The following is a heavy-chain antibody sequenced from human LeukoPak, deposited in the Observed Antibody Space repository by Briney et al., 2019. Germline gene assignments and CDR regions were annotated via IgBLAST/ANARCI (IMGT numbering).Heavy chain of an antibody. V-gene: IGHV1-2*06. CDR3: ARSERGFV. Sequence: GASVKVSCKASGYTFTGYYMHWVRQAPGQGLEWMGRIYPNGGGTNYAQKFQGRVTMTRDTSISTAYMELSRLRSDDTAVYYCARSERGFVWGQGTLVTVSS. J-gene: IGHJ4*02. CDR1: GYTFTGYY. CDR2: IYPNGGGT. D-gene: IGHD1-1*01.